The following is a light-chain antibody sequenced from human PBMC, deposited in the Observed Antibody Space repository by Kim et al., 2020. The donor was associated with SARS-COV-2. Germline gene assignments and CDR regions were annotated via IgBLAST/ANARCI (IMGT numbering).Light chain of an antibody. CDR1: STDVGSSNL. V-gene: IGLV2-23*02. J-gene: IGLJ2*01. CDR2: EVT. Sequence: QSASVSGSPGQSITISCTGTSTDVGSSNLLSWYHQLPGKAPKLIIYEVTKRPSGVSYRFSGSKSGNTASLTISGLQAEDEGDYYCCSYGGSVTFDVLFGGGTQLTVL. CDR3: CSYGGSVTFDVL.